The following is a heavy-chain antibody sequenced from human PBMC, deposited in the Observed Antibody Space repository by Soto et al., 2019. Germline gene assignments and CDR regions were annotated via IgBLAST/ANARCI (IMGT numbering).Heavy chain of an antibody. J-gene: IGHJ4*02. Sequence: VQLVESGGGVVQPGRSLRLSCAASGFTFSSYGMHWVRQAPGKGLEWVAVISYDGSNKYYADSVKGRFTISRDNSKNTLYLQMNSLRAEDTAVYYCAKDRWDCSGGSCYHLDYWGQGTLVTVSS. D-gene: IGHD2-15*01. CDR2: ISYDGSNK. CDR1: GFTFSSYG. CDR3: AKDRWDCSGGSCYHLDY. V-gene: IGHV3-30*18.